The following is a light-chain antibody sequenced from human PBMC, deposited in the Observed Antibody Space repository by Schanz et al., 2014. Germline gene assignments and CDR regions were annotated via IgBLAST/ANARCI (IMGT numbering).Light chain of an antibody. CDR3: QSYDNSLSVVV. CDR1: SSDVGGYNY. J-gene: IGLJ2*01. Sequence: QSVLTQPASVSGSPGQSITISCTGTSSDVGGYNYVSWYQQHPGKAPKLMIYDVSNRPSGVSNRFSGSKSGNTASLTISGLQAEDEADYYCQSYDNSLSVVVFGGGTKLTVL. V-gene: IGLV2-14*01. CDR2: DVS.